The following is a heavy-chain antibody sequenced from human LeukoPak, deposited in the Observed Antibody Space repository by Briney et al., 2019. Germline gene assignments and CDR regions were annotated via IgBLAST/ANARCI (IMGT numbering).Heavy chain of an antibody. CDR1: GYIFTPHH. CDR2: VSAANNP. J-gene: IGHJ4*02. CDR3: AMSVEMPPIPSFDY. D-gene: IGHD5-24*01. Sequence: ASVKVSCKTSGYIFTPHHIHWMRQAPGQGLELLGWVSAANNPEYPQKFQGRVVITRDASATTSYLELNSLRPEDTAVYYCAMSVEMPPIPSFDYWGQGTLVTVSS. V-gene: IGHV1-3*01.